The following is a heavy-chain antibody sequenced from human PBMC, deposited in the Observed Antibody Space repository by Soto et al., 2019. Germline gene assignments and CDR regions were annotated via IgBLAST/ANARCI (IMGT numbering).Heavy chain of an antibody. J-gene: IGHJ6*02. D-gene: IGHD2-21*02. CDR3: ADSRCGGDCLRSYSSDYYYGMDV. Sequence: QITLKESGPTLVKPTQTLTLTCTFSGFSLNTGGLGVGWIRQPPGKALEWLALIYWDGDKRYSPSLKSRLSITNDTSNIQVDLTMTAMDPVDTATYYGADSRCGGDCLRSYSSDYYYGMDVWGQGTTVTVSS. V-gene: IGHV2-5*02. CDR2: IYWDGDK. CDR1: GFSLNTGGLG.